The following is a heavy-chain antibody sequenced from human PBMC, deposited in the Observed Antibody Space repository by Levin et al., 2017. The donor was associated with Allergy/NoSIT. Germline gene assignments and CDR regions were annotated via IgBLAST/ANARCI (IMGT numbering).Heavy chain of an antibody. Sequence: GESLKISCKASGYTFTGSYIHWVRQAPGQGLEWMGWINPDSGGTNYAQKFRGRVTMTRDTSISTAYMELSRLRSDDTAVYYCARGDYDFWDYWGQGTLVTVSS. CDR1: GYTFTGSY. D-gene: IGHD3-3*01. V-gene: IGHV1-2*02. J-gene: IGHJ4*02. CDR2: INPDSGGT. CDR3: ARGDYDFWDY.